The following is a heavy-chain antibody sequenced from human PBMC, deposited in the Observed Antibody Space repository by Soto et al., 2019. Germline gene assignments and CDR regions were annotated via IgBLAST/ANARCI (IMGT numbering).Heavy chain of an antibody. Sequence: GGSLRLSCVVSGFTFSNVWMSWVRQAPGKGLEWVGRIKSKTDGGTTNYAAPVKGRFTISRDDSKNTLYLQMNSLKTEDTAVYFCSTAPISPWGQRTLVTVSS. J-gene: IGHJ5*02. CDR3: STAPISP. V-gene: IGHV3-15*01. CDR2: IKSKTDGGTT. CDR1: GFTFSNVW.